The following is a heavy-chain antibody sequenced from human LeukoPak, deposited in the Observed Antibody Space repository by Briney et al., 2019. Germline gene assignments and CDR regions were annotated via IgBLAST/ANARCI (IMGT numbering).Heavy chain of an antibody. CDR1: GYTFTRYD. V-gene: IGHV1-8*03. CDR3: ARAPAGMVRGVHKNWFDP. CDR2: MNPNSGNT. Sequence: ASVKVSCKASGYTFTRYDINWVRQATGQGLEWMGWMNPNSGNTGYAQKFQGRVTITRNTSISTAYMELSSPRSEDTAVYYCARAPAGMVRGVHKNWFDPWGQGTLVTVSS. D-gene: IGHD3-10*01. J-gene: IGHJ5*02.